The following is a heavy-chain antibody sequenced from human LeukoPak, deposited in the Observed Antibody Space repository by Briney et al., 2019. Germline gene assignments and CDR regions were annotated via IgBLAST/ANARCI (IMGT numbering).Heavy chain of an antibody. Sequence: SETLSLTCTVSGGCISSYYWSWIRQPPGKGLEWIGYIYYSGSTNYNPSLKSRVTISVDTSKNQFSLKLSSVTAADTAVYYCARGDILTDGWYYFDYWGQGTLVTVSS. V-gene: IGHV4-59*01. CDR3: ARGDILTDGWYYFDY. D-gene: IGHD3-9*01. CDR2: IYYSGST. CDR1: GGCISSYY. J-gene: IGHJ4*02.